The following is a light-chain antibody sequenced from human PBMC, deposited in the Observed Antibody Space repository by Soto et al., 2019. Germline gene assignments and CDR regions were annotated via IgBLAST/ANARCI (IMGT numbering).Light chain of an antibody. Sequence: EIVLTQSPVTLSLSPGERATLSCRASHSVSNYLAWYQQRAGQAPRLLIYDASNRATGIPARFSGSGSETDFTLTISSLEPEDVAVYYCQQRSNWPLTFGGGTKVEIK. CDR3: QQRSNWPLT. J-gene: IGKJ4*01. V-gene: IGKV3-11*01. CDR1: HSVSNY. CDR2: DAS.